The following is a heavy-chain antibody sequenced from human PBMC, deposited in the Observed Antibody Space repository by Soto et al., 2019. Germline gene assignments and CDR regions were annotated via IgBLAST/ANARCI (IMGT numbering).Heavy chain of an antibody. CDR1: GGSISSYY. V-gene: IGHV4-59*01. CDR2: IYYSGST. Sequence: SETLSLTCTVSGGSISSYYWSWIRQPPGKGLEWIGYIYYSGSTNYNPSLKSRVTISVDTSKNQFSLKLSSVTAADTAVYYCARGTEDGTDGLDVWGKGTTVTVSS. J-gene: IGHJ6*04. CDR3: ARGTEDGTDGLDV.